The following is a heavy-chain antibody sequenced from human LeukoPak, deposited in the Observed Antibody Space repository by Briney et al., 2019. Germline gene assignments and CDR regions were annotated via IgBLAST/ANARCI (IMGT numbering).Heavy chain of an antibody. CDR2: LYSGSSK. V-gene: IGHV3-53*01. Sequence: GGSLRLSCAASDFSVSTNYMNWVRQAPGKGLEWVSILYSGSSKYYADSVEGRFIVSRDSSKNTLSLQMNDLRAEDTAVYYCARVGDHFHWYLDLWGRGTLVTVSS. CDR1: DFSVSTNY. CDR3: ARVGDHFHWYLDL. D-gene: IGHD3-3*02. J-gene: IGHJ2*01.